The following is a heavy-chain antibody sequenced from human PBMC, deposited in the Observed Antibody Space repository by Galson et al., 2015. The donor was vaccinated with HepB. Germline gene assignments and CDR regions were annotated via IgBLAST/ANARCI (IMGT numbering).Heavy chain of an antibody. Sequence: SLRLSCAASGFTFSDYYMSWIRQAPGKGLEWVSYISSSSSYTNYADSVKGRFTISRDNAKNSLYLQMNSLRAEDTAVYYCAKDGGGDYYDSSGYSPHYYYGMDVWGQGTTVTVSS. J-gene: IGHJ6*02. V-gene: IGHV3-11*05. D-gene: IGHD3-22*01. CDR3: AKDGGGDYYDSSGYSPHYYYGMDV. CDR1: GFTFSDYY. CDR2: ISSSSSYT.